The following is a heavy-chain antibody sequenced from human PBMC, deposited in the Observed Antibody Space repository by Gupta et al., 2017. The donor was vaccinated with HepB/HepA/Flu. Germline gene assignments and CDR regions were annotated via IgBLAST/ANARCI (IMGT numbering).Heavy chain of an antibody. CDR1: GGSISSSNW. CDR2: IYHSGST. J-gene: IGHJ3*02. CDR3: ARDPSSWYGSRAFDI. Sequence: QVQLQESGPGLVKPSGTLSLTCAVSGGSISSSNWWSWVRQPPGKGLEWIGEIYHSGSTNYNPYLKSRVTISVDKSKNQFSLKLSSVTAADTAVYYCARDPSSWYGSRAFDIWGQGTMVTVSS. V-gene: IGHV4-4*02. D-gene: IGHD6-13*01.